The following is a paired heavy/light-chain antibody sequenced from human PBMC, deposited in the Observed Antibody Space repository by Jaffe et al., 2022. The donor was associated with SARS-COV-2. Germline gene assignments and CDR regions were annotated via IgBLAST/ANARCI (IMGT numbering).Heavy chain of an antibody. Sequence: EVQLMESGGALVQPGGSLRLSCAASGFTFNRYWMSWVRQAPGKGLEWVANINQGGSEKYYVDSAKGRFTISRDNAKNSVYLQMNSLRSEDTAVYYCARGAYCGGDCYSWAAFDIWGQGTRVTVSS. CDR2: INQGGSEK. D-gene: IGHD2-21*02. V-gene: IGHV3-7*03. CDR3: ARGAYCGGDCYSWAAFDI. CDR1: GFTFNRYW. J-gene: IGHJ3*02.
Light chain of an antibody. CDR3: QHYHSSPFT. CDR1: QSIGGS. CDR2: AAS. V-gene: IGKV1-39*01. J-gene: IGKJ3*01. Sequence: DIQLTQSPSSLSASVGDRVTITCRASQSIGGSLNWYQQKPGKAPKFLIYAASSLQSGVPSRFSGSGSGTDFTLTISSLQPEDFAVYYCQHYHSSPFTFGPGTKVDIK.